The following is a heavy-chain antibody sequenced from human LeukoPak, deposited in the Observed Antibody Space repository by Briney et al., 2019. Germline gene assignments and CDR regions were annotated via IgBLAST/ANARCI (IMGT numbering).Heavy chain of an antibody. CDR2: ISSSSSYI. CDR3: ARVWYSSGWSAFDY. D-gene: IGHD6-19*01. Sequence: GGSPRLSCAASGFTFSSYSMNWVRQAPGKGLEWVSSISSSSSYIYYADSVKGRFTISRDNAKNSLYLQMNSLRAEDTAVYYCARVWYSSGWSAFDYWGQGTLVTVSS. CDR1: GFTFSSYS. V-gene: IGHV3-21*01. J-gene: IGHJ4*02.